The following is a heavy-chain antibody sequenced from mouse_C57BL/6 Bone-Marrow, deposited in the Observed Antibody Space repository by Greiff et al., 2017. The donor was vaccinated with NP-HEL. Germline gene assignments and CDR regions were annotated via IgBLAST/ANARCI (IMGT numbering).Heavy chain of an antibody. Sequence: QVQLKQPGAELVKPGASVKLSCKASGYTFTSYWMHWVKQRPGRGLEWIGRIDPNSGGTKYNEKFKSKATLTVDKPSSTAYMQLSSLTSEDSAVYDCARDYDGYFSYYFDYWGQGTTLTVSS. D-gene: IGHD2-3*01. CDR2: IDPNSGGT. V-gene: IGHV1-72*01. J-gene: IGHJ2*01. CDR3: ARDYDGYFSYYFDY. CDR1: GYTFTSYW.